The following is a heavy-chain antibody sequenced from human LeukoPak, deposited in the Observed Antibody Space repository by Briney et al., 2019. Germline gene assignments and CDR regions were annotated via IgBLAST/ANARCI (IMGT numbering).Heavy chain of an antibody. Sequence: SETLSLTCTVSGGSISSYYWSWIRQPPGKGLEWIGNIYYSGSSNYNPSLKSRVTISVDTSKNQFSLKLTSVTAADTAVYYCARDYYDSGSSALWGQGTLVTVSS. CDR1: GGSISSYY. J-gene: IGHJ4*02. CDR2: IYYSGSS. V-gene: IGHV4-59*01. CDR3: ARDYYDSGSSAL. D-gene: IGHD3-10*01.